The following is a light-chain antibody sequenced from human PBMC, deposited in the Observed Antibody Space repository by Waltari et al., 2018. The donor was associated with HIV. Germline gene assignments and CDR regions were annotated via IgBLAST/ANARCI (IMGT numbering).Light chain of an antibody. CDR2: GNI. Sequence: QSILTQPPSVSGAPGQRVTISCTGSSSNIGANYGVHWYQQFPGPAPKLLIYGNIKLTSGVPDRFSGSKSGTSACLAMTGLQAEDEADYSCQSYASSLGVRVFGGGTKQTVL. J-gene: IGLJ3*02. CDR1: SSNIGANYG. CDR3: QSYASSLGVRV. V-gene: IGLV1-40*01.